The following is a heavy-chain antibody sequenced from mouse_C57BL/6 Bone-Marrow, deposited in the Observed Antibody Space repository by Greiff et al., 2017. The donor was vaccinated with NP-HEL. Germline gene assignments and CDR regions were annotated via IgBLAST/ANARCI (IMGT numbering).Heavy chain of an antibody. CDR2: INPNNGGT. J-gene: IGHJ4*01. CDR1: GYTFTDYN. V-gene: IGHV1-18*01. CDR3: ARGVRRRYYAMDY. Sequence: EVQLQQSGPELVKPGASVKIPCKASGYTFTDYNMDWVKQSHGKSLEWIGDINPNNGGTIYNQKFKGKATLTVDKSSSTAYMELRSLTSEDTAVYYCARGVRRRYYAMDYWGQGTSVTVSS. D-gene: IGHD2-14*01.